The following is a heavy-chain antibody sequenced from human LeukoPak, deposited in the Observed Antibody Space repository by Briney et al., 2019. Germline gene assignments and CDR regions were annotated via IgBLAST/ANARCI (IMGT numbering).Heavy chain of an antibody. Sequence: PSETLSYTCTVSGGSISSYYWSWIRQPPGMGLEWIGYICYTGSTNYSPALKSRLTISVDTSKNLYSLKLSSVTAADTAVYYCASTYGSSGLGYFDLWGRGTLVTVSS. CDR2: ICYTGST. V-gene: IGHV4-59*01. J-gene: IGHJ2*01. CDR1: GGSISSYY. D-gene: IGHD6-13*01. CDR3: ASTYGSSGLGYFDL.